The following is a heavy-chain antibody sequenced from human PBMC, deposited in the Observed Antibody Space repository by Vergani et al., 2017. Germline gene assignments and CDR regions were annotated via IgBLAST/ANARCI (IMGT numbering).Heavy chain of an antibody. CDR2: ISGSGGST. CDR1: GFTFSSYA. CDR3: ARESSPGGRDV. J-gene: IGHJ6*02. D-gene: IGHD1-26*01. Sequence: VQLVESGGGVVQPGRSLRLSCAASGFTFSSYAMHWVRQAPGTGLEWVSAISGSGGSTYYADSVKGRFTISRDNSKNTLYLQMNRLRAEDTAVYYCARESSPGGRDVWGQGTTVTVSS. V-gene: IGHV3-23*04.